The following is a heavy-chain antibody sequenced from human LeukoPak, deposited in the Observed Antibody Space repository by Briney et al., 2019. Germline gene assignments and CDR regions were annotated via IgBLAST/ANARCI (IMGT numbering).Heavy chain of an antibody. Sequence: GGSLRLSCAASGFTFSSYAMHWVRQGPGKGLEWVAVISYDGSNKYYADSVKGRFTISRDNSKNTLYLQMNSLRAEDTAVYYCAKAAGYCSSTSCREYYFDYWGQGTLVTVSS. V-gene: IGHV3-30*04. CDR2: ISYDGSNK. D-gene: IGHD2-2*01. CDR1: GFTFSSYA. CDR3: AKAAGYCSSTSCREYYFDY. J-gene: IGHJ4*02.